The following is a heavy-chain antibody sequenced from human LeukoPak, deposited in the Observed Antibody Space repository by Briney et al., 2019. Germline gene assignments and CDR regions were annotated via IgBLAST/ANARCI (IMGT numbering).Heavy chain of an antibody. D-gene: IGHD3-3*01. CDR2: IWFDGSVK. Sequence: PGGSLRLSCAASGFTFNTHGMHWVRQAPGKGLEWVAAIWFDGSVKHYPDAVKGRFTISGDNSLNTLYLQMNSLRVEDTAMYYCAKDTAVQFLEPAFWGQGTLVTVSS. V-gene: IGHV3-33*06. J-gene: IGHJ4*02. CDR1: GFTFNTHG. CDR3: AKDTAVQFLEPAF.